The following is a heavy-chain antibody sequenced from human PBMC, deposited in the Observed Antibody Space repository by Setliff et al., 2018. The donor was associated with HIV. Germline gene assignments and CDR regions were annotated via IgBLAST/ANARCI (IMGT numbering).Heavy chain of an antibody. J-gene: IGHJ4*02. CDR1: GGSFSGYY. D-gene: IGHD3-16*01. Sequence: SETLSLTCAVYGGSFSGYYWSWIRQPPGKGLEWIGEINHSGSTNYNPSLKSRVTISVDTSKNQFSLKLSSVTAADTAVYHCARTTTFFDYWGQGTLVTVSS. CDR3: ARTTTFFDY. CDR2: INHSGST. V-gene: IGHV4-34*01.